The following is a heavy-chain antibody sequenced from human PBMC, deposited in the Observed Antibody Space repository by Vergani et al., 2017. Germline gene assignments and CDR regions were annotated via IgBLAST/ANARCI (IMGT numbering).Heavy chain of an antibody. CDR3: ARGGSSGGTWNAFDI. CDR1: GYPFTSYY. V-gene: IGHV1-46*01. CDR2: INPSGGST. D-gene: IGHD2-15*01. J-gene: IGHJ3*02. Sequence: QVQLVQSGAEVKKPGASVKVSCKASGYPFTSYYMHWVRQAPGQGLEWMGIINPSGGSTSYAQKFQGRVTMTRDTSTSTVYMELSSLRSEDTAAYYCARGGSSGGTWNAFDIWGQGTMVTVSS.